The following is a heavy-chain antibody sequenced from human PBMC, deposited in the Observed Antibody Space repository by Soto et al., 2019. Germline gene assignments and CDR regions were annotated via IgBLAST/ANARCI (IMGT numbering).Heavy chain of an antibody. CDR3: ASLLGWGVVP. CDR2: INHSGST. J-gene: IGHJ5*02. Sequence: QVQLQQWGAGLLKPSETLSLTCAVYGGSFSGYYWSWIRQPPGKGLEWIGEINHSGSTNYNPSLKGRVTISVDTSKNQFSLKLSSVTAGDTAVYYCASLLGWGVVPWGQGTLVTVSS. D-gene: IGHD3-10*01. CDR1: GGSFSGYY. V-gene: IGHV4-34*01.